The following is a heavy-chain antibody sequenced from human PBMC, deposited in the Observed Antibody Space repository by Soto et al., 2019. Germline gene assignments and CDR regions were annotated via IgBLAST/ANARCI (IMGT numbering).Heavy chain of an antibody. CDR3: ARGSVLGHPKYYFDS. Sequence: ASLKVSCKASGYTFTGYYMHWVRQAPGQGLEWMGWINPNSGGTNYAQKFQGWVTMTRDTSISTAYMELSRLRSDDTAVYYCARGSVLGHPKYYFDSWRQGTLVTVSS. CDR1: GYTFTGYY. V-gene: IGHV1-2*04. D-gene: IGHD3-3*02. CDR2: INPNSGGT. J-gene: IGHJ4*02.